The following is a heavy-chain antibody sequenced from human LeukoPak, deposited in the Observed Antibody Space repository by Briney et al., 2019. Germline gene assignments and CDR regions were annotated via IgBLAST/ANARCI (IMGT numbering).Heavy chain of an antibody. Sequence: GGSLRLSCAASGFTFSSYAMSWVRQAPGKGLEWVAIISHDGTNKYYADSVKGRFTISRDNSKNTLYLQMNSLRAEDTAVYYCVSLTGALRYWGQGTLVTVSS. V-gene: IGHV3-30*04. D-gene: IGHD7-27*01. CDR3: VSLTGALRY. CDR2: ISHDGTNK. J-gene: IGHJ4*02. CDR1: GFTFSSYA.